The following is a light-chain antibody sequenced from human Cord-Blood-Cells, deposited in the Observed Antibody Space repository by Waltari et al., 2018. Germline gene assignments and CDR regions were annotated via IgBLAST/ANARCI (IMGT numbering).Light chain of an antibody. Sequence: QSALTQPPSASGSPGQSVTISCTGTSSDVGGYNYVSWYQQHPGKAPKLMIYEVSKRPSGVPDRFSGSKSGNTASLTVSGLQAEDEADYYCSSYAGSNIFAVFGGGTQLTVL. CDR2: EVS. CDR3: SSYAGSNIFAV. V-gene: IGLV2-8*01. CDR1: SSDVGGYNY. J-gene: IGLJ7*01.